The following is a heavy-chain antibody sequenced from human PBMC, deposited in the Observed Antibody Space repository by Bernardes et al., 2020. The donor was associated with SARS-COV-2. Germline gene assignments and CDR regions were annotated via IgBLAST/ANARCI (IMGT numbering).Heavy chain of an antibody. Sequence: SETLSLTCTVSGGSISSYYWSWIRQPPGKGLEWIGYIYYSGSTNYNPSLKIRVTISVDTSKNQFSLKRSSVTAADTAVYYCARGTGVPGTSYGMDVWGQGTTVTVSS. D-gene: IGHD1-1*01. V-gene: IGHV4-59*01. J-gene: IGHJ6*02. CDR1: GGSISSYY. CDR2: IYYSGST. CDR3: ARGTGVPGTSYGMDV.